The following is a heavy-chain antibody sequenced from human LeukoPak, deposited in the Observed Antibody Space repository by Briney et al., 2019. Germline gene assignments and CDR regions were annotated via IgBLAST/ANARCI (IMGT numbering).Heavy chain of an antibody. D-gene: IGHD6-19*01. CDR3: AKERYSSGWSDSFDY. Sequence: QPGGSLRLSCAASGFTFSNSALTWVRQAPGKGLEWVASISSGGGNTYYADSVKGRFTISRVNSNNTLCLQMNSLRAEDTAVYYCAKERYSSGWSDSFDYWGQGTLVTVSS. CDR2: ISSGGGNT. CDR1: GFTFSNSA. V-gene: IGHV3-23*01. J-gene: IGHJ4*02.